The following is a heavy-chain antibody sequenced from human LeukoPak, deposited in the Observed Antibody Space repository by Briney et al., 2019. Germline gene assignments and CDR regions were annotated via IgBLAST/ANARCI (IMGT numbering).Heavy chain of an antibody. V-gene: IGHV3-53*01. CDR2: IYSGGST. CDR3: ARGPARIAAAGKDFDY. J-gene: IGHJ4*02. CDR1: GITVSSNY. Sequence: PGGSLRLSCAASGITVSSNYMSWVRQAPGKGLEWVSVIYSGGSTYYADSVKGRFTISRGNSKNTLYLQMNSLRAEDTAVYYCARGPARIAAAGKDFDYWGQGTLVTVSS. D-gene: IGHD6-13*01.